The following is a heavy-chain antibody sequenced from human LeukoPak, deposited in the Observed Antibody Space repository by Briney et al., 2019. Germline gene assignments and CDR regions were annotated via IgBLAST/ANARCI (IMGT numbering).Heavy chain of an antibody. CDR1: GYTFTSYY. V-gene: IGHV1-46*01. CDR3: AREDTAMVYFDY. D-gene: IGHD5-18*01. Sequence: ASVKVSCKASGYTFTSYYMHWVRQAPGQGLEWMEIINPSGGSTSYAQKFQGRVTMTRDTSTSTVYMELSSLRSDDTAVYYCAREDTAMVYFDYWGQGTLVTVSS. J-gene: IGHJ4*02. CDR2: INPSGGST.